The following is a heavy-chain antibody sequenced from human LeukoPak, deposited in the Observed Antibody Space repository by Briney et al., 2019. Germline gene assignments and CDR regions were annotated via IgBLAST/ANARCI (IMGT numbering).Heavy chain of an antibody. Sequence: GGSLRLSCAASGFTFSSYCMHWVRQAPRKGREWVAVIWYDGSNKYYADSVKGRFTISRDNSKNTLYLQMNSLRAEDTAVYYCARDKCSSTSCIRRGMEVWGQGTTVTLSS. J-gene: IGHJ6*01. CDR2: IWYDGSNK. D-gene: IGHD2-2*01. CDR1: GFTFSSYC. CDR3: ARDKCSSTSCIRRGMEV. V-gene: IGHV3-33*01.